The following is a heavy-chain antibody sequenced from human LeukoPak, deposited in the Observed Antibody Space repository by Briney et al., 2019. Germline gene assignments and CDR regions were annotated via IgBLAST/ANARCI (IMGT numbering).Heavy chain of an antibody. CDR2: IKSKTDGGTT. D-gene: IGHD3-22*01. V-gene: IGHV3-15*01. CDR3: TTDNEVVIKIQGYYYGMDV. Sequence: TPGGSLRLSCAASGFTFSNAWMSWVRQAPGKGLEWVGRIKSKTDGGTTDYAAPVKGRFTISRDDSKNTLYLQMNSLKTEDTAVYYCTTDNEVVIKIQGYYYGMDVWGQGTTVTVSS. CDR1: GFTFSNAW. J-gene: IGHJ6*02.